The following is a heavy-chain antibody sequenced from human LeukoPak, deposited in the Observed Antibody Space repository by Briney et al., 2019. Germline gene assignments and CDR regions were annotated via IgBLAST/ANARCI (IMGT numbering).Heavy chain of an antibody. CDR2: IWYDGSNK. D-gene: IGHD6-6*01. CDR3: AKDGSSSGFGRNWFDP. V-gene: IGHV3-33*06. CDR1: GFTFSSYG. Sequence: GGSLRLSCAASGFTFSSYGMHWARQAPGKGLEWVAVIWYDGSNKYYADSVKGRFTISRDNSKNTLYLQMNSLRAEDTAVYYCAKDGSSSGFGRNWFDPWGQGTLVTVSS. J-gene: IGHJ5*02.